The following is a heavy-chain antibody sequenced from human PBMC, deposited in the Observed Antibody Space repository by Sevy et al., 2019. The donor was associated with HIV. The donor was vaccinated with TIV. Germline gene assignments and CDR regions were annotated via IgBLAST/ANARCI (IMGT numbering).Heavy chain of an antibody. CDR2: IKQDGSEK. CDR1: GFTFSSYW. D-gene: IGHD3-3*01. Sequence: GSLRLSCAASGFTFSSYWMSWVRQAPGKGLEWVANIKQDGSEKYYVDSVKGRFTISRDNAKNSLYLQMNSLRAEDTAVYYCGRYYDFWSGYYGMDVWGQGTTVTVSS. J-gene: IGHJ6*02. V-gene: IGHV3-7*01. CDR3: GRYYDFWSGYYGMDV.